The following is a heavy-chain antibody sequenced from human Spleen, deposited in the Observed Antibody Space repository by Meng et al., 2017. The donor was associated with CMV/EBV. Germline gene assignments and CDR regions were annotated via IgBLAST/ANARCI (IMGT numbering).Heavy chain of an antibody. CDR2: IYYSGST. Sequence: SETLSLTCTVSGGSISSSSYYWSWIRQPPGKGLEWIGYIYYSGSTNYNPSLKSRVTISVDTSKNQFSLKLSSVTAADTAVYYCAREEGLDWGQGTLVTVSS. V-gene: IGHV4-61*01. CDR3: AREEGLD. J-gene: IGHJ4*02. CDR1: GGSISSSSYY.